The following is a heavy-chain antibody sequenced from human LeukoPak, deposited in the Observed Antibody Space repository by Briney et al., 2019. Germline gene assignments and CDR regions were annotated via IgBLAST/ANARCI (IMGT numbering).Heavy chain of an antibody. Sequence: SETLSLTCSVSGGSISTYYWHWIRQPPGKGLEWIGYIYYSGTTYYNPSLKSRLTISVDTSKNQFSLKLTSVTAADTSVYYCARHDYYGSLNWFDPWGQGTLITVSS. CDR3: ARHDYYGSLNWFDP. D-gene: IGHD3-10*01. CDR2: IYYSGTT. CDR1: GGSISTYY. J-gene: IGHJ5*02. V-gene: IGHV4-59*08.